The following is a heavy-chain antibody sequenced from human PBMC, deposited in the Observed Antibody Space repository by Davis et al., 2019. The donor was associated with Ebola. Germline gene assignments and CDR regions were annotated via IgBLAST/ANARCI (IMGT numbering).Heavy chain of an antibody. CDR1: GYTFTSYD. CDR2: MNPNSGNT. D-gene: IGHD3-16*01. Sequence: ASVKVSCKASGYTFTSYDINWVRQATGQGLEWMGWMNPNSGNTGYAQKFQGRVTMTRNTSISTAYMELSSLRSEDTAVYYCARGLWGFRKTSDDYWGQGTLVTVSS. J-gene: IGHJ4*02. V-gene: IGHV1-8*01. CDR3: ARGLWGFRKTSDDY.